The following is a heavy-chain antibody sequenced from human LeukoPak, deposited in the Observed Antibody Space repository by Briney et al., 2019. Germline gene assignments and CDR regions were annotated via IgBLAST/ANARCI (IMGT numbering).Heavy chain of an antibody. D-gene: IGHD4-17*01. J-gene: IGHJ4*02. Sequence: SETLSLTCTVSGGSISSRSYCWSWIRQPAGKGLEWIGHVHISGSTNYNSSLKSRVTISVDTSKNQFSLKLSSVTAADTAVYYCARHPTPVTTLGVPFDYWGQGTLVTVSS. CDR1: GGSISSRSYC. CDR3: ARHPTPVTTLGVPFDY. CDR2: VHISGST. V-gene: IGHV4-61*09.